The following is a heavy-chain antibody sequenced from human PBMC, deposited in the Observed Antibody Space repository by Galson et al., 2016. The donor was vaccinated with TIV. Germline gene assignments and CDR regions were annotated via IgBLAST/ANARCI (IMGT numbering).Heavy chain of an antibody. V-gene: IGHV4-31*03. CDR3: ARDQDSGAYFDY. CDR1: GGSISSNGIF. CDR2: IYHSGST. Sequence: LSLTCTVSGGSISSNGIFWSWIRQHPGKGLEWIGYIYHSGSTNYNPSLKSRVAMSVDTSKNQFSLTLTPVTAADTAVYYCARDQDSGAYFDYWGQGTLVTVSS. J-gene: IGHJ4*02. D-gene: IGHD2-15*01.